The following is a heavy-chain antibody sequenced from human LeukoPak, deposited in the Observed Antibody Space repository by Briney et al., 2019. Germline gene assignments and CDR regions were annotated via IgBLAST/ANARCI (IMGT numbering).Heavy chain of an antibody. V-gene: IGHV1-8*01. CDR1: GYSFTSYD. CDR2: MNTNSGDT. Sequence: GASVKVSCKASGYSFTSYDINWVRQATGQGLEWMGWMNTNSGDTGYAEKLQGRVTLTRDTSISTAYMELSSLRSEDTAVYYCARGSPSGANGYWGQGTLVTVSS. D-gene: IGHD1-26*01. CDR3: ARGSPSGANGY. J-gene: IGHJ4*02.